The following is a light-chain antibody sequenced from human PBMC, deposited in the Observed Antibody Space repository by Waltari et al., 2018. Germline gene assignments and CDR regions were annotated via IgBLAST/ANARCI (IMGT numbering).Light chain of an antibody. CDR1: SSNIGNNY. CDR2: ENT. CDR3: GTWDSSLSGAV. Sequence: QSVLTQPPSVSAAPGQRVTISCSGGSSNIGNNYVSWYRQFPGTAPKPLIYENTERPSGLPGRFSGSKLGTSATLDITGLQAGDEADYYCGTWDSSLSGAVFGGGTHLTVL. V-gene: IGLV1-51*02. J-gene: IGLJ7*01.